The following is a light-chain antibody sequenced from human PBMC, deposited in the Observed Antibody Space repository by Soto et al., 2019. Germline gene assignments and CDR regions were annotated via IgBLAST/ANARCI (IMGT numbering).Light chain of an antibody. CDR2: EVN. CDR3: CSYAGSPYV. V-gene: IGLV2-11*01. CDR1: SSDVGGYNY. J-gene: IGLJ1*01. Sequence: QSVLTQPRSVSGSPGQSVAISCTGTSSDVGGYNYVSWYQQYPGKAPKLLIYEVNKRPSRVPDRFSGPKSGNTASLTISGVQAADVADSHCCSYAGSPYVFGTGTKLTVL.